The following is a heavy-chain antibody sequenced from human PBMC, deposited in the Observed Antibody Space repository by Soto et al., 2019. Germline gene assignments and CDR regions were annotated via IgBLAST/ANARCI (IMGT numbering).Heavy chain of an antibody. Sequence: QVQLVQSGAQVKKPGSSVKVSCKASGGTFGSHTIAWVRLAPGRGLEWMGGIVPIFGSPNYAQKFQGRVTITAHESSSTVDMELSSLRPGDTAVYYCARDGGTSAQPYFFDFWGQGTLVTVSS. V-gene: IGHV1-69*01. J-gene: IGHJ4*02. CDR1: GGTFGSHT. CDR3: ARDGGTSAQPYFFDF. D-gene: IGHD2-8*02. CDR2: IVPIFGSP.